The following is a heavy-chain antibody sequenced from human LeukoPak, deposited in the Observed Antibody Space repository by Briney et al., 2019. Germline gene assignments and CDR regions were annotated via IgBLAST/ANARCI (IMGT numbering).Heavy chain of an antibody. CDR1: GFTFSTYA. CDR2: ISGSGGST. Sequence: GGSLRLSCAASGFTFSTYAMSWVRQAPGKGLEWVSAISGSGGSTYYADSVKGRFTISRDNSKNTLYPQMNSLRAEDTAVYYCAKDREGYCSGGSCSGFDYWGQGTLVTVSS. V-gene: IGHV3-23*01. D-gene: IGHD2-15*01. J-gene: IGHJ4*02. CDR3: AKDREGYCSGGSCSGFDY.